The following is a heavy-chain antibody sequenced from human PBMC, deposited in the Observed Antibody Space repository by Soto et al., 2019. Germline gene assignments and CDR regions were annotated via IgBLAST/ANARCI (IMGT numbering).Heavy chain of an antibody. CDR1: GFTFSDYY. D-gene: IGHD6-6*01. J-gene: IGHJ4*02. V-gene: IGHV3-11*06. CDR3: VGSSSGVDY. Sequence: GGSLRLSCAASGFTFSDYYMSWIRQAPGKGLEWVSYISSSSSYTNYADSVKGRFTISRDNAKNSLYLQMNSLRAEDTAVYYCVGSSSGVDYWGQGTLVTVSS. CDR2: ISSSSSYT.